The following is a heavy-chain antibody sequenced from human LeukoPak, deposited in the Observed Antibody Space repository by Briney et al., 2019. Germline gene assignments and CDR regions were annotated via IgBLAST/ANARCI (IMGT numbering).Heavy chain of an antibody. V-gene: IGHV4-34*01. CDR1: GGSFSGYY. CDR3: ARSNYDYFDY. J-gene: IGHJ4*02. D-gene: IGHD3-3*01. CDR2: INHSGST. Sequence: SETLSLTCAVYGGSFSGYYWSWIRQPPGKGLEWIGEINHSGSTYYNPSLKSRVTISVDRSKNQFSLKLSSVTAADTAVYYCARSNYDYFDYWGQGTLVTVSS.